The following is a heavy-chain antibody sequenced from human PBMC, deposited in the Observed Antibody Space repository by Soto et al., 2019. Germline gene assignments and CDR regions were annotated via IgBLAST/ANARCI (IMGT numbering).Heavy chain of an antibody. CDR3: ARDQGYSPWGTIDY. CDR1: GFTFSSYA. D-gene: IGHD5-18*01. Sequence: QVQLVESGGGVVQPGRSLRLSCAASGFTFSSYAMHWVRQAPGKGLEWVAVISYDGSNKYYADSVKGRFTISRDNSKNTLYLQMNSLRAEDTAVYYCARDQGYSPWGTIDYWGQGTLVTVSS. J-gene: IGHJ4*02. V-gene: IGHV3-30-3*01. CDR2: ISYDGSNK.